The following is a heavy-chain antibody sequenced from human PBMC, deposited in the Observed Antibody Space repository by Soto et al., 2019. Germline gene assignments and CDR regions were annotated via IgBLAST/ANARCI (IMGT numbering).Heavy chain of an antibody. CDR2: IYYSGGT. V-gene: IGHV4-59*01. CDR1: GGSISSYY. J-gene: IGHJ4*02. D-gene: IGHD3-10*01. Sequence: SETLSLTCTVSGGSISSYYWSWIRQPPGKGLEWIGYIYYSGGTNYNPSLKSRVTISVDTSKNQFSLKLSSVTAADTAVYYCARDLGGEGSGPYFDYWGQGTLVTVSS. CDR3: ARDLGGEGSGPYFDY.